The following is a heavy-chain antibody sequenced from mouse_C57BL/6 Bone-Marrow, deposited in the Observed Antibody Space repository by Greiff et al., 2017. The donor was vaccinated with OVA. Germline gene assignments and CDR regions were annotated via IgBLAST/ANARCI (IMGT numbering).Heavy chain of an antibody. D-gene: IGHD1-1*01. CDR1: GFTFSSYA. CDR2: ISSGGDYI. J-gene: IGHJ2*01. V-gene: IGHV5S21*01. CDR3: TRPYYYGSRYYFDY. Sequence: EVKLEESGEGLVKPGGSLKLSCAASGFTFSSYAMSWVRQTPEKRLEWVAYISSGGDYIYYADTVKGRFTISSDNARNTLYLQMSSLKSEDTAMYYCTRPYYYGSRYYFDYWGQGTTLTVSS.